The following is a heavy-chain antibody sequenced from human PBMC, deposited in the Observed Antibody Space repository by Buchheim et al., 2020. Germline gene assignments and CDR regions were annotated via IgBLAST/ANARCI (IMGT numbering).Heavy chain of an antibody. Sequence: QVQLVESGGGVVQPGRSLRLSCAASGFTFSSYGMHWVRQAPGKGLEWVAVISYDGSNKYYADSVKGRFTISRDNSKNTMYLQMNSLRAEDTAVYYCAKAVDGGRGYGSAETGWFDPWGQGTL. CDR3: AKAVDGGRGYGSAETGWFDP. V-gene: IGHV3-30*18. CDR2: ISYDGSNK. J-gene: IGHJ5*02. D-gene: IGHD3-10*01. CDR1: GFTFSSYG.